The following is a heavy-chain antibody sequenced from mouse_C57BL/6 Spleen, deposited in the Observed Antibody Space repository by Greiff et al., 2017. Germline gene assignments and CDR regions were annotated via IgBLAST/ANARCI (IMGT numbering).Heavy chain of an antibody. CDR1: GFTFSDYG. CDR2: ISSGSSTI. J-gene: IGHJ2*01. CDR3: ARGGYDYDVYFDY. V-gene: IGHV5-17*01. D-gene: IGHD2-4*01. Sequence: EVKLVESGGGLVKPGGSLKLSCAASGFTFSDYGMHWVRQAPEKGLEWVAYISSGSSTIYYADTVKGRFTISRDNAKNTLFLQMTSLRSEDTAMYYCARGGYDYDVYFDYWGQGTTPTVSS.